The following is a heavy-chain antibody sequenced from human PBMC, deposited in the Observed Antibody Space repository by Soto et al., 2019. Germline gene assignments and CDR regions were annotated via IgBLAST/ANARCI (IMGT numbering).Heavy chain of an antibody. CDR2: ISYDGSNK. CDR3: ARAARWLKSRYFDL. J-gene: IGHJ2*01. V-gene: IGHV3-30-3*01. D-gene: IGHD5-12*01. CDR1: GFTFRSSA. Sequence: GGSLRLSCAAAGFTFRSSALHWVRQAPGKGLEWVAVISYDGSNKYYADSVKGRFTISTDNSKNTLYLQMNSLRAEDTAVYYWARAARWLKSRYFDLWGGGTLVTVPS.